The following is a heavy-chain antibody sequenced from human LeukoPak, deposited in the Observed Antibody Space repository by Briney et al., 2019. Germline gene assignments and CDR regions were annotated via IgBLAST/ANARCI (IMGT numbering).Heavy chain of an antibody. J-gene: IGHJ4*02. V-gene: IGHV3-74*01. D-gene: IGHD2-15*01. CDR3: VRDLEILTTPGGITPGDDFDY. CDR1: GFNFRDKW. CDR2: INTDGSIR. Sequence: GGSLRLSCAASGFNFRDKWMHWVRQAPGKGLVWVSRINTDGSIRSYADFVEGRFTVSRDNARNTVHLQMDSLRVEDTAVYYCVRDLEILTTPGGITPGDDFDYWGQGALVTVSA.